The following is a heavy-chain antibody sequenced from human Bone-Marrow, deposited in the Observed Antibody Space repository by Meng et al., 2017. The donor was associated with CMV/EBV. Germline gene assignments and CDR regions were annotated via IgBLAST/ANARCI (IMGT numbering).Heavy chain of an antibody. CDR1: GGTFSSYA. CDR2: IIPIFGTA. D-gene: IGHD1-1*01. J-gene: IGHJ6*02. CDR3: ARAVAGTNYYYYGMDV. V-gene: IGHV1-69*05. Sequence: SVKVSCKASGGTFSSYAISWVRQAPGQGLEWMGGIIPIFGTANYAQKFQGRVTITTDESTSTAYMELSSLRSEDMAVYYCARAVAGTNYYYYGMDVWGQGTTVTVSS.